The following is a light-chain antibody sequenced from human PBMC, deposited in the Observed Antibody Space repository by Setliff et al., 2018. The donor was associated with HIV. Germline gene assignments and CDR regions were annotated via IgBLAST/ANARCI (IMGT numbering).Light chain of an antibody. CDR2: GVT. Sequence: QSALTQPASVSGSPGQSITISCIGIGRDIGGYNYVSWYQQHPGKAPKLIIYGVTKRSSGVSNRFSGSKAGTTASLTISGLQAEDEADYYCSSYTSTSADVFGTGTKGTVL. CDR3: SSYTSTSADV. V-gene: IGLV2-14*03. J-gene: IGLJ1*01. CDR1: GRDIGGYNY.